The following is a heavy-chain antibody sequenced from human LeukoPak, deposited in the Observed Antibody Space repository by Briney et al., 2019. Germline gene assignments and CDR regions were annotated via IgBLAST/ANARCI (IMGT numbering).Heavy chain of an antibody. Sequence: GALRLSCAASGFTFSSYAMHWVRQAPGKGLEWVAVISYDGSNKYYADSVKGRFTISRDDSKNTLYLQMNSLRAEDTAVYYCARDRYSSGWYGHLDYWGQGTLVTVSS. J-gene: IGHJ4*02. CDR1: GFTFSSYA. V-gene: IGHV3-30*04. CDR2: ISYDGSNK. D-gene: IGHD6-19*01. CDR3: ARDRYSSGWYGHLDY.